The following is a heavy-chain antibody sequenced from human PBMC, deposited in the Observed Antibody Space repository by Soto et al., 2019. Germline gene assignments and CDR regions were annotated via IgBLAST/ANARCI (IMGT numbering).Heavy chain of an antibody. V-gene: IGHV3-74*03. J-gene: IGHJ6*02. Sequence: GGSLRLSCAASGFTFSGYWMYWVRQVPGKGLEWVSRINRDGSITTYADSVKGRFTISRDNAKNSLYLQMNSLRAEDTAVYYCARAATAGGMDVWGQGTTVTVSS. D-gene: IGHD2-21*02. CDR3: ARAATAGGMDV. CDR1: GFTFSGYW. CDR2: INRDGSIT.